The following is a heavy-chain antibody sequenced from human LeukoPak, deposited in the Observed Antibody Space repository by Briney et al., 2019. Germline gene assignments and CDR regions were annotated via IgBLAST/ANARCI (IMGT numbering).Heavy chain of an antibody. J-gene: IGHJ4*02. D-gene: IGHD4-17*01. CDR2: ISGDGTRT. CDR1: GFTLSSYA. CDR3: AKDRLDGAYYFDY. V-gene: IGHV3-23*01. Sequence: PGGSLRLSCAASGFTLSSYALSWVRQAPAKGLEWVSGISGDGTRTFHADSVKGRFTISRDNLKNTLYLQMNSLRAEDTAVYYCAKDRLDGAYYFDYWGQGSLVTVSS.